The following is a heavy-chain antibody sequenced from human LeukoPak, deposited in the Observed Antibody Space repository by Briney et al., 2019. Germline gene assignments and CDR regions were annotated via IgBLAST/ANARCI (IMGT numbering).Heavy chain of an antibody. CDR3: ARDHDYGGNYLFDY. CDR1: GYTFTSYG. CDR2: ISAYNGNT. D-gene: IGHD4-23*01. Sequence: ASVKVSCKASGYTFTSYGISWVRQAPGQGLEWMGWISAYNGNTNYAQKLQGRVTMTTDTSTSTAYMELSSLRSEDTAVYYCARDHDYGGNYLFDYWGQGTLVTVSS. J-gene: IGHJ4*02. V-gene: IGHV1-18*01.